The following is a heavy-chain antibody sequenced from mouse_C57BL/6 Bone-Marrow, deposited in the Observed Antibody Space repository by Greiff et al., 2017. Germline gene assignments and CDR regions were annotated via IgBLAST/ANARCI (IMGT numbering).Heavy chain of an antibody. J-gene: IGHJ3*01. V-gene: IGHV1-82*01. CDR2: IYPGDGDT. CDR3: ARRTFAY. Sequence: VQLQESGPELVKPGASVKISCKASGYAFSSSWMNWVKQRPGKGLEWIGRIYPGDGDTNYNGKFKGKATLTADKSSSTAYMQLSSLTSEDSAVYFCARRTFAYWGQGTLVTVSA. CDR1: GYAFSSSW.